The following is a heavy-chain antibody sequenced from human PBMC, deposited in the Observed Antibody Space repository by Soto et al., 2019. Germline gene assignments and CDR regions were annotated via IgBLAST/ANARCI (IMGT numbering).Heavy chain of an antibody. D-gene: IGHD3-3*01. CDR2: ISAYNGNT. V-gene: IGHV1-18*01. J-gene: IGHJ4*02. CDR3: ATCYYDFWSGYYCPY. CDR1: GYTFTSYG. Sequence: ASVKVSCKASGYTFTSYGISWVRQAPGQGLEWMGWISAYNGNTNYAQKLQGRVTMTTDTSTSTAYMELRSLRPDDTAVYYCATCYYDFWSGYYCPYWGQGTLVTVSS.